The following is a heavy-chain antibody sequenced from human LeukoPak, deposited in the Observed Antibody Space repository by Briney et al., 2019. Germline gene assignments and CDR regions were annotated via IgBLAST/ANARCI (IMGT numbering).Heavy chain of an antibody. V-gene: IGHV3-74*03. CDR2: INGDGSTT. CDR3: ARDYAGSPDY. D-gene: IGHD3-10*01. Sequence: GGSLRLSCTASGFIFSTYWINWVRQSPGKGLVWVALINGDGSTTTHADSVKGRFTISRDNAKNTAYLQMNSLRDEDTAVYYCARDYAGSPDYWGQGTLVTVSA. CDR1: GFIFSTYW. J-gene: IGHJ4*02.